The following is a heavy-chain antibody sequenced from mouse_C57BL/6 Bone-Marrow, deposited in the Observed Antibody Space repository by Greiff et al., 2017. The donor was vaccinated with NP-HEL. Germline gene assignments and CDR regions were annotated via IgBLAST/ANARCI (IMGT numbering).Heavy chain of an antibody. CDR1: GFTFSSYG. CDR2: ISSGGSYT. CDR3: ARLRYSDY. V-gene: IGHV5-6*01. Sequence: EVQLVESGGDLVKPGGSLKLSCAASGFTFSSYGMSWVRQTPDKRLEWVATISSGGSYTYYPDSVKGRFTNSRDNAKNTLYLQMSSLKSDDTAMYYCARLRYSDYWGQGTTLTVSS. D-gene: IGHD2-12*01. J-gene: IGHJ2*01.